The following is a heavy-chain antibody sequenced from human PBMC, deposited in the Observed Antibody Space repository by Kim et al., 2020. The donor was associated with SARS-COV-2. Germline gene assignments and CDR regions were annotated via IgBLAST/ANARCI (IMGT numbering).Heavy chain of an antibody. D-gene: IGHD4-17*01. J-gene: IGHJ5*02. V-gene: IGHV3-9*01. CDR3: AKAGPPTVVRGWFDP. Sequence: DSVKGRFTISRDNAKNSLYLQMNSLRAEDTALYYCAKAGPPTVVRGWFDPWGQGTLVTVSS.